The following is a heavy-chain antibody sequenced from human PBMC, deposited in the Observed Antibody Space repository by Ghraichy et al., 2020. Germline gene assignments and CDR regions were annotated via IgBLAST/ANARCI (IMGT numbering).Heavy chain of an antibody. Sequence: SETLSLTCTVSGGSISSYYWSWIRQPPGKGLEWIGYIYYSGSTNYNPSLKSRVTISVDTSKNQFSLKLSSVTAADTAVDYCSAFWGGAPAPRAARDYYYYGMDVWGQGTTATVSS. D-gene: IGHD6-6*01. V-gene: IGHV4-59*01. CDR1: GGSISSYY. J-gene: IGHJ6*02. CDR3: SAFWGGAPAPRAARDYYYYGMDV. CDR2: IYYSGST.